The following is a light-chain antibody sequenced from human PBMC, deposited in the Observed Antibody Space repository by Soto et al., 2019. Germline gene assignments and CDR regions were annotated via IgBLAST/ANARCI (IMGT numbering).Light chain of an antibody. CDR1: SSDVGGYKH. J-gene: IGLJ3*02. V-gene: IGLV2-11*01. Sequence: QSALTQPRSVSGSPGQSVAMSCTGTSSDVGGYKHVSWYQQHPQKAPKLIIYDVTERHSGVPDHFSGSKSGNTASLTISGLLAEDEADYYCCSYAGTYTWVFGGGTKVTVL. CDR3: CSYAGTYTWV. CDR2: DVT.